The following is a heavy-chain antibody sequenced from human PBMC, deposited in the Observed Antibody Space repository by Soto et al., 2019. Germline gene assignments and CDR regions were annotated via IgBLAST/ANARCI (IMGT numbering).Heavy chain of an antibody. CDR1: GFTFSSYW. Sequence: VQLVESGGGLVQPGESLRLSCAASGFTFSSYWMHWVRQAPGKGLVWVSRINSDGSSTSYAGSVKGRFTISRDNAKNTLYLQRNSLRAEDTAVYYCVRTSLVVAAATREDYWGQGTLVTVSS. CDR2: INSDGSST. CDR3: VRTSLVVAAATREDY. J-gene: IGHJ4*02. D-gene: IGHD2-15*01. V-gene: IGHV3-74*01.